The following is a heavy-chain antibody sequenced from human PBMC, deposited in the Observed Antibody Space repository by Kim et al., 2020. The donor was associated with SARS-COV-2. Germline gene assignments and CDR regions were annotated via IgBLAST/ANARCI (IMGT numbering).Heavy chain of an antibody. V-gene: IGHV3-7*01. D-gene: IGHD2-21*01. CDR1: GFTFSSYW. Sequence: LSLTCAVSGFTFSSYWMSWVRQAPGKGLEWVANIKQDGSEKYYVDSVKGRFTISRDNAKNSLYLQMNSLRAEDTAVYYCASHGAYCGGDCYSNIDYF. CDR2: IKQDGSEK. J-gene: IGHJ4*01. CDR3: ASHGAYCGGDCYSNIDYF.